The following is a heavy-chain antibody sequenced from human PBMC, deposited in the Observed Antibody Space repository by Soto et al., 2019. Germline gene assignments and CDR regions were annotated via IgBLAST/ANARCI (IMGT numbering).Heavy chain of an antibody. CDR1: GGSFSGYY. V-gene: IGHV4-34*01. D-gene: IGHD3-3*01. J-gene: IGHJ5*02. Sequence: SETLSLTCAVYGGSFSGYYWSWIRQPPGKGLEWIGEINHSGSTNYNPSLKSRVTISVDTSKNQFSLKLSSVTAADRAVYYCARPITIFGVVTSWFDPWGQGTLVTVSS. CDR2: INHSGST. CDR3: ARPITIFGVVTSWFDP.